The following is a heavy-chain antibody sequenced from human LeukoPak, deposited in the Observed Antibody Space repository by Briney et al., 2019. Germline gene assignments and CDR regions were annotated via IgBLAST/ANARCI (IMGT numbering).Heavy chain of an antibody. D-gene: IGHD3-9*01. CDR3: ARGIRYFDWLSYY. J-gene: IGHJ4*02. Sequence: PGGSLRLSCAASGFTFSSYGMHWVRQAPGKGREGVAVIWYDGSNKYYADSVKGRFTISRDNSKNTLYLQMNSLRAEDTAVYYCARGIRYFDWLSYYWGEGTLVTVSS. CDR2: IWYDGSNK. V-gene: IGHV3-33*01. CDR1: GFTFSSYG.